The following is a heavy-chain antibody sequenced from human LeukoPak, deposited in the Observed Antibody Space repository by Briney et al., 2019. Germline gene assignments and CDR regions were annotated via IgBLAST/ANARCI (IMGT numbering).Heavy chain of an antibody. CDR2: ISWNSGSI. J-gene: IGHJ4*02. V-gene: IGHV3-9*01. D-gene: IGHD6-13*01. CDR3: AKDASPFIAAAVTGGFDY. Sequence: PGRSLRLSCAASGFTFDDYAMHWVRQAPGKGLEWVSGISWNSGSIGYADSVKGRFTISRDNAKNSLYLQMNSLRAEGTALYYCAKDASPFIAAAVTGGFDYWGQGTLVTVSS. CDR1: GFTFDDYA.